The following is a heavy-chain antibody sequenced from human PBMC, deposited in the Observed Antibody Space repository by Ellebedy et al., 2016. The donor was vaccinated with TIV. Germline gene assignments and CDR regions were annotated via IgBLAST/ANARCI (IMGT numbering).Heavy chain of an antibody. D-gene: IGHD5-12*01. CDR1: GYSFTSYW. CDR2: IYPGDSDT. CDR3: ARLNGYSGYEIYYYYGMDV. J-gene: IGHJ6*02. Sequence: GESLKISXKGSGYSFTSYWIGWVRQMPGKGLEWMGIIYPGDSDTRYSPSFQGQVTISADKSISTAYLQWSSLKASDTAMYYCARLNGYSGYEIYYYYGMDVWGQGTTVTVSS. V-gene: IGHV5-51*01.